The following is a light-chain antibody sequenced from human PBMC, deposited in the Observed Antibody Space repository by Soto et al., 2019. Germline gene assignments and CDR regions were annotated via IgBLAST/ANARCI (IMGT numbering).Light chain of an antibody. J-gene: IGKJ1*01. CDR3: QQYNNWPRT. Sequence: EIVFTQSPVTLSLSPGERATLSWRASQSVSSSYLAWYQQKPGQTPRLLIYGASTRATGIPARFSGSGSGTEFTLTISSLQSEDFAVYYCQQYNNWPRTFGQGTKV. CDR1: QSVSSSY. CDR2: GAS. V-gene: IGKV3-15*01.